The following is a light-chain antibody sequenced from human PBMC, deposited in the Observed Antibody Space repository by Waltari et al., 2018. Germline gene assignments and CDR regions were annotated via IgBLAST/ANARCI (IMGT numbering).Light chain of an antibody. CDR3: QSADSSGTPVI. Sequence: SFELTQPPSVSVSPGQTASITCSGNTLPKQYAYWYQQKPGQAHVLIMYKDSERPSGIPQRFSGSSSGTTVTLTISGVQAEDEADYYCQSADSSGTPVIFGGGTKLTVL. J-gene: IGLJ2*01. V-gene: IGLV3-25*03. CDR1: TLPKQY. CDR2: KDS.